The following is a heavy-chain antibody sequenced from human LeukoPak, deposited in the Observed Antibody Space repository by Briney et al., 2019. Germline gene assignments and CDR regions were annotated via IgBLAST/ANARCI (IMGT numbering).Heavy chain of an antibody. D-gene: IGHD1-1*01. V-gene: IGHV3-74*03. CDR2: INSDGSTT. CDR1: GFTFSNYW. Sequence: GGSLRLSCAASGFTFSNYWMHWVRQAPGKGLEWVSRINSDGSTTTYADSVKGRFTISRDNAKNTLYLQMNSLRAEDTAVYYCARATQTPSDYWGQGTLVTVSS. CDR3: ARATQTPSDY. J-gene: IGHJ4*02.